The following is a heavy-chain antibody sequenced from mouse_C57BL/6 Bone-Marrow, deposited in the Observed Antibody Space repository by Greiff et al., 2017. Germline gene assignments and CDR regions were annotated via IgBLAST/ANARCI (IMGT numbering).Heavy chain of an antibody. CDR1: GYIFTEYT. CDR2: FYPGSGSI. CDR3: ARHERYYDYEGYFDY. V-gene: IGHV1-62-2*01. D-gene: IGHD2-4*01. Sequence: QVQLQQSGAELVKPGASVKLSCKASGYIFTEYTIHWVKHRSGQGLEWIGWFYPGSGSIKYNERFKDKATLTADKSSNTVYMELSRLTSEDSAVYFCARHERYYDYEGYFDYWGQGTTLTVSS. J-gene: IGHJ2*01.